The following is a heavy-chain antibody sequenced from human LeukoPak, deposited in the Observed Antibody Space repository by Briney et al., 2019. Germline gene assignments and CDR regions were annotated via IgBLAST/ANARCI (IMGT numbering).Heavy chain of an antibody. D-gene: IGHD3-10*01. CDR2: IYPGDSNT. CDR3: ARHVGGSYYNGQDDN. V-gene: IGHV5-51*01. Sequence: GESLEISCQGSGYIIISYWIAWGRQMPGKGLEWMGIIYPGDSNTIYSPSFQGQVTISADKSISTAYLQWTSLKASDSAMYYCARHVGGSYYNGQDDNWGQGTLVTVSS. J-gene: IGHJ4*02. CDR1: GYIIISYW.